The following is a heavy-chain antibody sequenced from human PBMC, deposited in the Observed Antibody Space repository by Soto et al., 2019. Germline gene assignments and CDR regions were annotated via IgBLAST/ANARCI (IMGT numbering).Heavy chain of an antibody. CDR2: FHYSENT. V-gene: IGHV4-39*01. CDR3: ARLGGYCSSTSCYGYYGMDV. J-gene: IGHJ6*02. D-gene: IGHD2-2*01. CDR1: GGSISCGPYS. Sequence: TSETLSLTCTVSGGSISCGPYSWRWIRQPPGEGLEWIGTFHYSENTYYNPSLESRVTISVDTSKNQFSLKVTSVTAADTAVYYCARLGGYCSSTSCYGYYGMDVWGQGTTVT.